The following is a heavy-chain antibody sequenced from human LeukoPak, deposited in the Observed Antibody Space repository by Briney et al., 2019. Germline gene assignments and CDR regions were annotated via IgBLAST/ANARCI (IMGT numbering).Heavy chain of an antibody. CDR3: ARENSSGWVRWFDP. CDR2: INPNSGGT. CDR1: GYTLTGYY. D-gene: IGHD6-19*01. Sequence: ASVKVSCKASGYTLTGYYMHWVRQAPGQGLEWMGWINPNSGGTNYAQKFQGRVTMTRDTSISTAYMELSRLRSDDTAVYYCARENSSGWVRWFDPWGQGTLVTVSS. J-gene: IGHJ5*02. V-gene: IGHV1-2*02.